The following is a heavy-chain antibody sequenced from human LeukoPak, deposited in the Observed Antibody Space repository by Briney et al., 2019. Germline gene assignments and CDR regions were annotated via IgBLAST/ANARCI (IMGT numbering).Heavy chain of an antibody. CDR3: ARDIEYSSSRYMDV. J-gene: IGHJ6*03. Sequence: SETLSLTCAVSDDSFSSHYWTWIRQPPGKGLEWIGYISYIGRTNYNPSLKSRVTISVDTSKNQFSLKLSSVTAADTAVYYCARDIEYSSSRYMDVWGKGTTVTVSS. CDR1: DDSFSSHY. CDR2: ISYIGRT. V-gene: IGHV4-59*11. D-gene: IGHD6-6*01.